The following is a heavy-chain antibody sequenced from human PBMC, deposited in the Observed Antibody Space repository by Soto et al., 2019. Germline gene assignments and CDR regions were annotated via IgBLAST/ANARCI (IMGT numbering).Heavy chain of an antibody. Sequence: QVQLVQSGAEVKKPGASVKVSCKASGXXXXXXXXXXXXXXXXXXXXWMGWINPNSGGTNYAQKFQGWVTMTRDTSISTAXMELSRLRSDDTXVXXCARSIAAAGTSAFDIWGQGTMVTVSS. V-gene: IGHV1-2*04. CDR1: GXXXXXXX. CDR2: INPNSGGT. D-gene: IGHD6-13*01. J-gene: IGHJ3*02. CDR3: ARSIAAAGTSAFDI.